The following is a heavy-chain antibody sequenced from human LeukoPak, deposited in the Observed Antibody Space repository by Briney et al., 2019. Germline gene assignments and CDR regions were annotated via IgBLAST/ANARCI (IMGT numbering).Heavy chain of an antibody. V-gene: IGHV3-23*01. CDR2: ISGSGGST. CDR3: AKDDSSGTTGIFDY. Sequence: SGGSLRLSCAASGFTFSSYAMSWVRQAPGKGLEWVSAISGSGGSTYYADSVKGRFTISRDNSKSTLYLQMNSLRAEDTAVYYCAKDDSSGTTGIFDYWGQGTLVTVSS. D-gene: IGHD3-22*01. J-gene: IGHJ4*02. CDR1: GFTFSSYA.